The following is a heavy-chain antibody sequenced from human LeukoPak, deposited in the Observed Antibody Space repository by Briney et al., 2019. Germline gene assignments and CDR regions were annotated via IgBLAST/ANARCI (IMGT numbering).Heavy chain of an antibody. D-gene: IGHD2-2*01. CDR3: AREGYCSSTSCYPARKGWFDP. J-gene: IGHJ5*02. CDR2: INPNSGGT. Sequence: ASVKVSCKAPGYTFTGYYMHWVRQAPGQGLEWMGWINPNSGGTNYAQKFQGRVTMTRDTSISTAYMELSRLRSDDTAVYYCAREGYCSSTSCYPARKGWFDPWGQGTLVTVSS. CDR1: GYTFTGYY. V-gene: IGHV1-2*02.